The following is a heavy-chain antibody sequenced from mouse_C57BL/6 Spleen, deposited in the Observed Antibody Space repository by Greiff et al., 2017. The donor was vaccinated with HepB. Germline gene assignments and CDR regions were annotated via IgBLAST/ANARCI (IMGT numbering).Heavy chain of an antibody. CDR3: ARQGLDDYDEGAMDY. CDR2: IYPGSGST. CDR1: GYTFTSYW. J-gene: IGHJ4*01. Sequence: QVQLQQPGAELVKPGASVKMSCKASGYTFTSYWITWVKQRPGQGLEWIGDIYPGSGSTNSNEKFKSKATLTVDTSSSTAYMQLSSLTSEDSAVYYCARQGLDDYDEGAMDYWGQGTSVTVSS. D-gene: IGHD2-4*01. V-gene: IGHV1-55*01.